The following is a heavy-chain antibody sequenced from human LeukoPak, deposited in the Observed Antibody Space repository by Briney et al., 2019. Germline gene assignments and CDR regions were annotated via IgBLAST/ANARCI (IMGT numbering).Heavy chain of an antibody. CDR3: AGDYDSSGSSDY. D-gene: IGHD3-22*01. J-gene: IGHJ4*02. CDR1: GGSISSYY. Sequence: SETLSLTCTVSGGSISSYYWSWIRQPAGKGLEWIGRIYTSGSTNYNPSLKSRVTMSVDTSKNQFSLKLSSVTAADTAVYYCAGDYDSSGSSDYWGQGTLVTVSS. CDR2: IYTSGST. V-gene: IGHV4-4*07.